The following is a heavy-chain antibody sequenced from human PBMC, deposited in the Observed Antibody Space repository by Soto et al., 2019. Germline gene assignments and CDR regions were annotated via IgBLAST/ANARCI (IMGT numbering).Heavy chain of an antibody. D-gene: IGHD2-2*02. J-gene: IGHJ6*02. Sequence: ASVKVSCKASGYTFTDYYIYWLRQAPGHGLEWMGWINPNSGDTNYAHNFQGRVTMTRDTSIRAAYMELSRLSSDDTAVYYCAKDQGGYMVSGMDVWGQGTTVTVSS. CDR1: GYTFTDYY. CDR2: INPNSGDT. CDR3: AKDQGGYMVSGMDV. V-gene: IGHV1-2*02.